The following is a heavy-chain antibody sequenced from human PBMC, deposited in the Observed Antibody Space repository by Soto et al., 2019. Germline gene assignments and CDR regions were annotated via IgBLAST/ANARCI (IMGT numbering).Heavy chain of an antibody. CDR2: ISSSSSYI. CDR3: ARDDHISGWFNWFDP. CDR1: GFTFSSYS. Sequence: GGSLRLSCAASGFTFSSYSMNWVRQAPGKGLEWVSSISSSSSYIYYAHSVKGRLTISRDNAKNSLYLQMNSLRAEDTAVYYCARDDHISGWFNWFDPWGEGTLVTVSS. V-gene: IGHV3-21*01. J-gene: IGHJ5*02. D-gene: IGHD6-19*01.